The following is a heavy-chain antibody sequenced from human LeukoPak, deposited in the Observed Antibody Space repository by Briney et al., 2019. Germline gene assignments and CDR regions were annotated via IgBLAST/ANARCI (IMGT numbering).Heavy chain of an antibody. J-gene: IGHJ4*02. D-gene: IGHD2-21*01. CDR3: AIMVGRDWGGDCYYFDY. CDR2: INPSDGTT. V-gene: IGHV1-46*01. CDR1: GYTFTSYY. Sequence: GASVKVSCKASGYTFTSYYMHWVRQAPGQGLEWMGIINPSDGTTSYAQKFQGRVTITRDTSTSTVYMELSSLRSGDTAVYYCAIMVGRDWGGDCYYFDYWGQGTLVTVSS.